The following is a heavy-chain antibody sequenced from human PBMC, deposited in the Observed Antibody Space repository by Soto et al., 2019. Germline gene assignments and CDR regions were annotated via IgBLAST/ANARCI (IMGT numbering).Heavy chain of an antibody. CDR3: AKYPGVGYCSGGSCYVPDF. V-gene: IGHV3-30-3*02. CDR2: LSFDGSNE. D-gene: IGHD2-15*01. CDR1: GFTFSNYA. Sequence: QVHLVDSGGGVVQPGRSLRLSCAASGFTFSNYAMHWVRQAPGKGLEWVALLSFDGSNEYYADSVKGRFTISRDNTNNMLFLQMNSLRPEDTAVYYCAKYPGVGYCSGGSCYVPDFWGQGTLGTVAS. J-gene: IGHJ4*02.